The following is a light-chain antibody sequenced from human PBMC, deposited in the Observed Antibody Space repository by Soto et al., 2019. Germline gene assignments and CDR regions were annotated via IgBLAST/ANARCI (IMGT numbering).Light chain of an antibody. CDR2: AAS. Sequence: DILLIQSPATLSASVGARITITCRASENIFKFLAWYQQRSGSAPNLLIYAASDLEKGVPSRFSGSGSGTEFTLTIDNLQPNDSATYFCQHYHSQSITFGGGTQVDVK. V-gene: IGKV1-5*01. CDR3: QHYHSQSIT. CDR1: ENIFKF. J-gene: IGKJ4*01.